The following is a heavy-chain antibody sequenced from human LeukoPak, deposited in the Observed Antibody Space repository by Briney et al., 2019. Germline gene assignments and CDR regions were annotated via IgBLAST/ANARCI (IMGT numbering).Heavy chain of an antibody. CDR3: AKLGISDGIDY. Sequence: GGSLRLSCAASGFTFSSHAMTWVRQAPGKGLEWGSSITGSGGSTFYAASVKGRFTISRDNSKNTLYLQMNSLRAEDTAVYYCAKLGISDGIDYWGQGTLVTVSS. CDR2: ITGSGGST. D-gene: IGHD1-14*01. J-gene: IGHJ4*02. CDR1: GFTFSSHA. V-gene: IGHV3-23*01.